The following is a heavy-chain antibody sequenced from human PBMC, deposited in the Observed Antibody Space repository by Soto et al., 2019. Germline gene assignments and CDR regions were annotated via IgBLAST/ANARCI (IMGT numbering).Heavy chain of an antibody. CDR3: ARGSGSYYNDYYYYGVDV. J-gene: IGHJ6*02. CDR2: IYPGDSDT. D-gene: IGHD3-10*01. CDR1: GYSFTSYW. V-gene: IGHV5-51*01. Sequence: GESLKISCKGSGYSFTSYWIGWVRQMPGKGLEWMGIIYPGDSDTRYSPSFQGQVTISADKSISTAYLQWSSLKASDTAMYYCARGSGSYYNDYYYYGVDVWGQGTTVTVSS.